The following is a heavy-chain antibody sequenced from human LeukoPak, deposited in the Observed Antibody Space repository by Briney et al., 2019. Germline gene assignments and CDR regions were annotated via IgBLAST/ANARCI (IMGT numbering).Heavy chain of an antibody. CDR1: GFTFSSYA. D-gene: IGHD1-26*01. Sequence: GGSLRRSCAASGFTFSSYAMSWVRQAPGKGLEWVSATSGSGGSTYYADSVKGRFTISRDNSKNTLYLQMNSLRAEDTAVYYCATSGSYFPDAFDIWGQGTMVTVSS. CDR3: ATSGSYFPDAFDI. CDR2: TSGSGGST. J-gene: IGHJ3*02. V-gene: IGHV3-23*01.